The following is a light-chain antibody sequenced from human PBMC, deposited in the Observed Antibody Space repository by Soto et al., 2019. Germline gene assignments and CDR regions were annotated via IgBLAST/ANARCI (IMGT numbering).Light chain of an antibody. J-gene: IGKJ1*01. CDR2: GAS. CDR1: QSVANRY. V-gene: IGKV3-20*01. CDR3: QQYGGPPWT. Sequence: EIVLTQSPGTLSLSPGERATLSCRASQSVANRYLAWYQQKPGQAPRLLISGASSRATGIPDRFSGSGSGKDFTLTISRLEPEDFAVYYCQQYGGPPWTFGQGTKVEIK.